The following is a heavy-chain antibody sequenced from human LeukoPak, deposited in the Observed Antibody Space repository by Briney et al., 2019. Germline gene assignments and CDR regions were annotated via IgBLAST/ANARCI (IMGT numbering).Heavy chain of an antibody. CDR2: VSTYNGDT. D-gene: IGHD1-14*01. Sequence: EASVKVSCKASGYTFTDFGLIWVPQAPGQGLEWMGWVSTYNGDTDYAKKFQDRVTMTTESSTQTTFMELRNLRSDDTAVYYCARPESMALYFLYWGQGTLVSVSS. CDR1: GYTFTDFG. CDR3: ARPESMALYFLY. J-gene: IGHJ1*01. V-gene: IGHV1-18*01.